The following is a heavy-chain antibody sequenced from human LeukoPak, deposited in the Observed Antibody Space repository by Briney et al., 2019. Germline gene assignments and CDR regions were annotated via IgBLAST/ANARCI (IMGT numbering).Heavy chain of an antibody. J-gene: IGHJ5*02. D-gene: IGHD2-2*01. V-gene: IGHV4-59*08. Sequence: PSETLSLTCTVSGGSISSYYWSWIRQPPGKGLEWVGYIYYSGSTNYNPSLKSRVTISVDTSKNRFSLNLYSVTAADTAVYYCASGPRYCSGTSCLNWFDPWGQGTLVTVSS. CDR3: ASGPRYCSGTSCLNWFDP. CDR2: IYYSGST. CDR1: GGSISSYY.